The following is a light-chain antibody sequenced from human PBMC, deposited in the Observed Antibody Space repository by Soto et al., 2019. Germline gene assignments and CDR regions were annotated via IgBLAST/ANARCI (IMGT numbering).Light chain of an antibody. CDR3: QQRSNWPPIT. Sequence: EIVMTQSPATLSVSPGERATLSCRASQSVRTTVAWYQQRPGQAPRLLIYDASNRATGIPDRFSGSGSGTDFTLTISSLEPEDFAVYYCQQRSNWPPITFGQGTRLEIK. CDR2: DAS. J-gene: IGKJ5*01. V-gene: IGKV3-11*01. CDR1: QSVRTT.